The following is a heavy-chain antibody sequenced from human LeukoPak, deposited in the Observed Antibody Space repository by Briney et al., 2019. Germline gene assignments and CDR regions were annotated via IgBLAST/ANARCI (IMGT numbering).Heavy chain of an antibody. CDR3: ARAPLAGMSTTGVLFEY. V-gene: IGHV1-2*02. CDR1: GYTFTGYY. Sequence: ASVKVSCKASGYTFTGYYMNWVRQAPGQGLEWMGWINLKSGGAYYAQRLRGRVTMTRDTSISTAYMDLSRLISDDAAMYYCARAPLAGMSTTGVLFEYWGQGTQVTVPS. J-gene: IGHJ4*02. D-gene: IGHD5-24*01. CDR2: INLKSGGA.